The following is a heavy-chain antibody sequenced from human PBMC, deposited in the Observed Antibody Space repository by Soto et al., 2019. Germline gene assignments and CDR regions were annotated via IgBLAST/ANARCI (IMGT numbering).Heavy chain of an antibody. V-gene: IGHV3-53*04. CDR3: AGENCSSTSCPYYRDV. J-gene: IGHJ6*03. CDR1: GFTVSSNY. Sequence: WGSLRLSCAASGFTVSSNYMSWVRQAPGKGLEWVSVIYSGGSTYYADSVKGRFTISGHNSKNTLYLQMNSLRAEDRAVYYCAGENCSSTSCPYYRDVGGKGTTVTVS. D-gene: IGHD2-2*01. CDR2: IYSGGST.